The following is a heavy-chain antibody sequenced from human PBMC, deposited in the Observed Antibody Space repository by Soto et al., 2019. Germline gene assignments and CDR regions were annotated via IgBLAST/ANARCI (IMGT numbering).Heavy chain of an antibody. Sequence: GGSLRLSCAASGFTFSSYWMHWVRQAPGKGLVWVSRINSDGSSTSYADSVKGRFTISRDNAKNTLYLQMNSLRAEDTAVYYCASGRDYDILTGSRAPFDYWGQGTLVTVSS. D-gene: IGHD3-9*01. CDR3: ASGRDYDILTGSRAPFDY. V-gene: IGHV3-74*01. J-gene: IGHJ4*02. CDR1: GFTFSSYW. CDR2: INSDGSST.